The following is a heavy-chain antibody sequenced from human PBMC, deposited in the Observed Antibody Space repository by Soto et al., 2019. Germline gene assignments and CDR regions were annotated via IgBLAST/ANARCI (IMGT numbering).Heavy chain of an antibody. CDR1: GVSISSYY. V-gene: IGHV4-59*01. CDR2: IYYSGST. CDR3: ARTLAAEQLAPLTYYYYYYMDV. D-gene: IGHD6-6*01. Sequence: SETLSLTCTVSGVSISSYYWSWIRQPPGKGLEWIGYIYYSGSTNYNPSLKSRVTISVDTSKNQFSLKLSSVTAADTAVYYCARTLAAEQLAPLTYYYYYYMDVWGKGTTVTVSS. J-gene: IGHJ6*03.